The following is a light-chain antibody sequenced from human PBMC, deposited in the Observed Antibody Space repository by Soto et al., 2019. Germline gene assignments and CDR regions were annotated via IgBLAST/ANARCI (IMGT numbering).Light chain of an antibody. CDR3: QQSYSTLALT. J-gene: IGKJ4*01. Sequence: DIQMTQSPSSLSASLGDRVTITCLSSQSISSYLNWYQQKPGKAPKLLIYAASSLQSGVPSRFSGSGSGTDFTLTISSLQPEDFATYYCQQSYSTLALTFGGGTKVDIK. V-gene: IGKV1-39*01. CDR1: QSISSY. CDR2: AAS.